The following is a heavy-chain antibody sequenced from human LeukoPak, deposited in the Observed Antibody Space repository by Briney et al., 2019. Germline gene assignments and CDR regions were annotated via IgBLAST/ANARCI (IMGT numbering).Heavy chain of an antibody. Sequence: GRSLRLSCTASGFTFGNYAMSWFRQAPGKGLEWVGFIRSKAYGGTTEYAASVKGRFTISRDDSKSIAYLQMNSLKTEDTAVYYCTISRPVVTALSFDYWGQGTLVTVSS. D-gene: IGHD2-21*02. CDR3: TISRPVVTALSFDY. J-gene: IGHJ4*02. V-gene: IGHV3-49*03. CDR1: GFTFGNYA. CDR2: IRSKAYGGTT.